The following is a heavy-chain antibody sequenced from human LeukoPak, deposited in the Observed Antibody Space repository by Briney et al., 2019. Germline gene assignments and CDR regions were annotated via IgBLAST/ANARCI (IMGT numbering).Heavy chain of an antibody. Sequence: ASVKVSCKTSGYTFTSYGTSWVRQAPGQGLEWMGWISGYNGNTNYAQKLQGRATMSTDTSTSTAYMELRSLRSDDTAVYYCARDYDFIGGSYRYWFDPWGQGTLVTVSS. J-gene: IGHJ5*02. CDR1: GYTFTSYG. V-gene: IGHV1-18*01. CDR3: ARDYDFIGGSYRYWFDP. CDR2: ISGYNGNT. D-gene: IGHD3-16*02.